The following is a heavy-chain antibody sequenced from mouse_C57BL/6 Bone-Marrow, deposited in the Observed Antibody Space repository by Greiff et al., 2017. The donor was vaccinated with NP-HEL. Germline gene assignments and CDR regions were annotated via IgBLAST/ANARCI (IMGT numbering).Heavy chain of an antibody. Sequence: EVMLVESGGGLVKPGGSLKLSCAASGFTFSSYAMSWVRQTPEKRLEWVATISDGGSYTYYPDNVKGRFTISRDNAKNNLYLQMSHLKSEDTAMYYCASFYDYGADYWGQGTTLTVSS. J-gene: IGHJ2*01. CDR2: ISDGGSYT. V-gene: IGHV5-4*03. CDR3: ASFYDYGADY. CDR1: GFTFSSYA. D-gene: IGHD2-4*01.